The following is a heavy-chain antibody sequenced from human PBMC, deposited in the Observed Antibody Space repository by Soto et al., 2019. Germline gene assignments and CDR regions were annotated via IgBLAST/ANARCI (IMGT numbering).Heavy chain of an antibody. Sequence: ASVKVSCKASGYTFTGYYMHWVRQAPGQGLEWMGWINPNSGGTNYAQKFQGRVTMTRDTSISTAYMELSRLRSDDTAVYYCARDRGDELIAAAGGGEPDYYYSGMDVWGQGTTVTVSS. J-gene: IGHJ6*02. D-gene: IGHD6-13*01. CDR2: INPNSGGT. CDR1: GYTFTGYY. V-gene: IGHV1-2*02. CDR3: ARDRGDELIAAAGGGEPDYYYSGMDV.